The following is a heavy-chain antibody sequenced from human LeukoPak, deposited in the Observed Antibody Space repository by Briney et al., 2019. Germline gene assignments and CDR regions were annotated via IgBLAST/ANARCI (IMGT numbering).Heavy chain of an antibody. CDR3: ARVWELSDAFDI. J-gene: IGHJ3*02. CDR1: GGSISSYY. CDR2: IYYSGST. D-gene: IGHD1-26*01. V-gene: IGHV4-59*12. Sequence: PSETLSLTCTVSGGSISSYYWSWIRQPPGKGLEWIGYIYYSGSTNYNPSLKSRVTISVDTSKNQFSLKLSSVTAADAAVYYCARVWELSDAFDIWGQGTMVTVSS.